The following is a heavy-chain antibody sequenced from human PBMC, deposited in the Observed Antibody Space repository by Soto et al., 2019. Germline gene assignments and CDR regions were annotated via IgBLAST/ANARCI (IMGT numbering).Heavy chain of an antibody. V-gene: IGHV1-46*01. D-gene: IGHD1-26*01. CDR2: INPIGGST. CDR1: GYNFTSYH. Sequence: QVQLVQSGAEVKKPGASVKASCKASGYNFTSYHVHWVRQAPGQGLEWMGMINPIGGSTNYAQKCQGRVTMTRDTSPSTCYIDLSSLRSEDSVVYYCAIALNYYDPLDIWGQVTMVTVSS. J-gene: IGHJ3*02. CDR3: AIALNYYDPLDI.